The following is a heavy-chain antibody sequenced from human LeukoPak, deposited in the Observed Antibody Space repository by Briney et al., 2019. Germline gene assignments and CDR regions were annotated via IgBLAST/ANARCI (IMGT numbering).Heavy chain of an antibody. Sequence: GGSLRLSCAASGFTFSSYGMHWARQAPGKGLEWVAVISYDGSNKYYADSVKGRFTISRDNSKNTLYLQMNSLRAEDTAVYYCAKGLSGWYSVDFDYWGQGTLVTVSS. D-gene: IGHD6-19*01. CDR2: ISYDGSNK. J-gene: IGHJ4*02. V-gene: IGHV3-30*18. CDR1: GFTFSSYG. CDR3: AKGLSGWYSVDFDY.